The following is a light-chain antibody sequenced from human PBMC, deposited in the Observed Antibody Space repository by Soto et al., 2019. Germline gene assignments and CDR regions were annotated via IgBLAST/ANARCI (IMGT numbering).Light chain of an antibody. J-gene: IGKJ1*01. V-gene: IGKV1-5*01. Sequence: IQVTQSPSTLSASVGDRVTITCRASQSISSWLAWYQQKPGKAPKLLIYDASSLESGVPSRFSGSGSGTEFTLTISSLQPDDFATYYCQQYNSYSPETFGQGTKVDI. CDR2: DAS. CDR1: QSISSW. CDR3: QQYNSYSPET.